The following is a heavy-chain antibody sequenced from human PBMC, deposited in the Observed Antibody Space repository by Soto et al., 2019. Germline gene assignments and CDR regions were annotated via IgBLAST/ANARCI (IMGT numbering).Heavy chain of an antibody. Sequence: QVQLQESGPGLVKPSGTLSLTCAVSGGSISSSNWWSWVRQPPGKGLEWIGEIYHSGSTNYNPSPKSRVTISVDKSKNQFSLKLSSVTAADPAVYYCARAGRGYCSGGSCYSGLHGMDVWGQGTTVTVSS. J-gene: IGHJ6*02. CDR3: ARAGRGYCSGGSCYSGLHGMDV. CDR2: IYHSGST. CDR1: GGSISSSNW. D-gene: IGHD2-15*01. V-gene: IGHV4-4*02.